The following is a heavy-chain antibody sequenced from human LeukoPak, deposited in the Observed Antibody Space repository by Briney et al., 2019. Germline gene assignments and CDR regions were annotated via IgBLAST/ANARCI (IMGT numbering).Heavy chain of an antibody. J-gene: IGHJ6*02. Sequence: PSETLSLTCTASGGSISSSSYYWGWIRQPPGKGLEWIGSIYYSGSTYYNPSLKSRVTISVDTSKNQFSLKLSSVTAADTAVYYCASSLGFHCSSTSCYYYYGMDVWGQGTTVTVSS. V-gene: IGHV4-39*01. CDR1: GGSISSSSYY. CDR2: IYYSGST. CDR3: ASSLGFHCSSTSCYYYYGMDV. D-gene: IGHD2-2*01.